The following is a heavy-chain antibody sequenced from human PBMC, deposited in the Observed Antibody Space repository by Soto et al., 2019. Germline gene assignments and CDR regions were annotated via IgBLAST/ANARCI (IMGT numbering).Heavy chain of an antibody. D-gene: IGHD3-3*01. V-gene: IGHV3-48*03. J-gene: IGHJ6*02. CDR2: ISDSGGTV. CDR1: VFTFSSYE. CDR3: ARDLLHYDFWSGYSAYFYYGMDV. Sequence: PWWSLRLSCSASVFTFSSYEMNWCRQAPGQGLERVSYISDSGGTVYYADSVKGRFTVSRDNAQNSVYLQMNSLRTEDTAVYYCARDLLHYDFWSGYSAYFYYGMDVWGPGTTVTVSS.